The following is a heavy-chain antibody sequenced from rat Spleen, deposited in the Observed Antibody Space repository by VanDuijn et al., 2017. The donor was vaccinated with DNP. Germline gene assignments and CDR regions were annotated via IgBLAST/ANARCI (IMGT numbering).Heavy chain of an antibody. CDR2: ISYSGST. CDR3: ARETTGIDY. Sequence: EVQLQESGPGLVKPSQSLSLTCSVTGFSITSYYWGWIRQFPGNKMEWIGHISYSGSTSYNPSLKSRISITRDTSKNQFFLQLNSVTTEDTATYYCARETTGIDYWGQGVKVTVSS. J-gene: IGHJ2*01. D-gene: IGHD1-7*01. V-gene: IGHV3-1*01. CDR1: GFSITSYY.